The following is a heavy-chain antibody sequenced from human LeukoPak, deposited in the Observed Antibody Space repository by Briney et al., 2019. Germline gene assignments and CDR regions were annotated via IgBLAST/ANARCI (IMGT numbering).Heavy chain of an antibody. V-gene: IGHV3-43*02. CDR1: GFTFDDYA. D-gene: IGHD3-22*01. CDR2: ISGDGCST. J-gene: IGHJ5*02. CDR3: AKGGYYDSSGYVDWFDP. Sequence: PGGSLRLSCAASGFTFDDYAMHWVRHAPGKGLEWVSLISGDGCSTYYADSVKRRFTISRDNSKNSLYPQMNSLSTEDTALYYCAKGGYYDSSGYVDWFDPWGQGTLVTVSS.